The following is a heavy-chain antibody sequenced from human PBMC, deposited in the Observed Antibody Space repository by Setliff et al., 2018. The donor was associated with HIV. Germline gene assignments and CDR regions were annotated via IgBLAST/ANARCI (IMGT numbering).Heavy chain of an antibody. J-gene: IGHJ4*02. CDR3: ARAYDILTGYFDY. CDR1: GYTFTRYY. Sequence: ASVKVSCKASGYTFTRYYMHWVRQAPGQGLEWMGLVNPSGGRTVSAQKVRDRVTMTADTSTSTAYMELRSLRSDDTAVYYCARAYDILTGYFDYWGQGTLVTVSS. D-gene: IGHD3-9*01. V-gene: IGHV1-46*01. CDR2: VNPSGGRT.